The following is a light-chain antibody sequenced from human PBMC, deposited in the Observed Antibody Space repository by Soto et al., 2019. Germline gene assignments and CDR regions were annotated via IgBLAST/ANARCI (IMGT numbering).Light chain of an antibody. CDR3: QQRSNWPLT. Sequence: IVLTHSPATLPFSPGERATLSFRARQSGSSYLAWYQQKSGQAPSLLMSDASNRATRIPARFSSSESGTDFNLAISTIEPEDVVVYGCQQRSNWPLTFGGGSKLESK. CDR2: DAS. J-gene: IGKJ4*01. CDR1: QSGSSY. V-gene: IGKV3-11*01.